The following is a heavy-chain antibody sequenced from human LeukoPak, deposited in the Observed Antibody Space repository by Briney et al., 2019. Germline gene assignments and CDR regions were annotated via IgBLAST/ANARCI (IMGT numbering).Heavy chain of an antibody. CDR1: EFTFSSHA. CDR2: ITSDGGNT. J-gene: IGHJ4*02. CDR3: VRWAVAENFFDY. V-gene: IGHV3-64D*06. D-gene: IGHD6-19*01. Sequence: GGSLRLSCSASEFTFSSHAMYWVRQAPGKGLEYVSGITSDGGNTYYRDSVKGRFTISRDNSKNTLYLQMSSLRTEDTSLYFCVRWAVAENFFDYWGQGTLVTVSS.